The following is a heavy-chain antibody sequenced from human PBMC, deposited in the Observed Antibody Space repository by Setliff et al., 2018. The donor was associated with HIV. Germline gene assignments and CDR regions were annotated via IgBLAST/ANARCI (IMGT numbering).Heavy chain of an antibody. Sequence: SETLSLTCAVYGTSFSDYYGTWIRQPPGKGLEWIGEVNHSGTTNYNTSLKSRVTISGDTSKKQFSLKLSSVTAADTAVYYCARDRRSIFGVDTKNWFDPWGQGTLVTVSS. CDR2: VNHSGTT. J-gene: IGHJ5*02. CDR3: ARDRRSIFGVDTKNWFDP. D-gene: IGHD3-3*01. CDR1: GTSFSDYY. V-gene: IGHV4-34*01.